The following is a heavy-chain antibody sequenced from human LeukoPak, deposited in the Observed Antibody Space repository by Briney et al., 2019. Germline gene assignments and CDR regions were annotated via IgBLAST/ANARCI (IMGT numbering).Heavy chain of an antibody. J-gene: IGHJ2*01. V-gene: IGHV4-34*01. CDR3: ASHTHLSYWYFDL. Sequence: SETLSLTCTVSGGSISSYYWSWIRQPPGKGLEWIGEINHSGSTNYNPSLKSRVTISVDTSKNQFSLELSSVTAADTAVYYCASHTHLSYWYFDLWGRGTLVTVSS. CDR2: INHSGST. CDR1: GGSISSYY.